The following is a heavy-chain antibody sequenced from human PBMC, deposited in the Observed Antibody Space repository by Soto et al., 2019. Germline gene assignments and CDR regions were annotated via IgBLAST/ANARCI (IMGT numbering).Heavy chain of an antibody. V-gene: IGHV4-34*01. Sequence: SETLSLTCAVYGGSFSGYYWSWIRQPPGKGLEWIGEINHSGSTNYNPSLKSRVTISVDTSKNQFSLKLSSVTAADTAVYYCARGLDFGVVPQGGDFDYWGQGTLVTVS. J-gene: IGHJ4*02. CDR1: GGSFSGYY. D-gene: IGHD3-3*01. CDR3: ARGLDFGVVPQGGDFDY. CDR2: INHSGST.